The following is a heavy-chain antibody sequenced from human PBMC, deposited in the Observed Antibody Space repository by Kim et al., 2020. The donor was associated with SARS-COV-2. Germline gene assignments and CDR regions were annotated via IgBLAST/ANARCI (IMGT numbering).Heavy chain of an antibody. D-gene: IGHD3-22*01. Sequence: ARKFQGRVTITADESTSTVYMELGSLRSDDTAVYYCARDSDDSSGYSHYDSWGQGTLVTVSS. V-gene: IGHV1-69*01. CDR3: ARDSDDSSGYSHYDS. J-gene: IGHJ4*02.